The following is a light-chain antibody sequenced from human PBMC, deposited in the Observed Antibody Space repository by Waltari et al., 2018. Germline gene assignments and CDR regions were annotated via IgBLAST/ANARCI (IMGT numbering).Light chain of an antibody. CDR3: QQRRT. V-gene: IGKV3-11*01. J-gene: IGKJ3*01. Sequence: VLTHSPATLSLSPGERATLSSRAIQSVDNYLDWYHQRPGQAPRLLIYGASNRATGIPTRFSGSGSGTDFTLTISSLEPEDFAVYYCQQRRTFGLGTKVDIK. CDR2: GAS. CDR1: QSVDNY.